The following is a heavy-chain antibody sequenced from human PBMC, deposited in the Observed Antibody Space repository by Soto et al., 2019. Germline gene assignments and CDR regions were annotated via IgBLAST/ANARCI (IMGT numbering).Heavy chain of an antibody. Sequence: ASETLSLTCAVYGGSFSGYYWSWIRQPPGKGLEWIGEINHSGSTNYNPSLKSRVTISVDTSKNQFSLKLSSVTAADTAVYYCARLPRDFWSGYYAFDYWGQGTLVTSPQ. CDR2: INHSGST. J-gene: IGHJ4*02. CDR1: GGSFSGYY. D-gene: IGHD3-3*01. CDR3: ARLPRDFWSGYYAFDY. V-gene: IGHV4-34*01.